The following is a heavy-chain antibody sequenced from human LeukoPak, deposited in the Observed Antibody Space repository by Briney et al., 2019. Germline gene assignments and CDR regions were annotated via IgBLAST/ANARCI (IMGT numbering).Heavy chain of an antibody. CDR3: ARDYRSGADAEYFQH. J-gene: IGHJ1*01. CDR2: INHSGST. CDR1: GGSFSGYY. V-gene: IGHV4-34*01. D-gene: IGHD2-15*01. Sequence: SETLSLTCAVYGGSFSGYYWSWIRQPPGKGLEWIGEINHSGSTNYNPSLKSRVTISVDTSKNQFSLKLSSVTAADTAVYYCARDYRSGADAEYFQHWGQGTLVTVSS.